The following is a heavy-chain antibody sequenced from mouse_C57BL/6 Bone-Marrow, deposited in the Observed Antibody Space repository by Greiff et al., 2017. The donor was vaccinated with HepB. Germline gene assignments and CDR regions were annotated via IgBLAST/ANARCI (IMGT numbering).Heavy chain of an antibody. CDR2: IYPGSGNN. Sequence: VQLQQSGPELVKPGASVKISCKASGYSFTSYYIHWVKQRPGQGLEWIGWIYPGSGNNKYNEKFKGKATLTADTSSSTAYMQLSSLTSEDSAVYYCARSGPYYAMDYWGQGTSVTVSS. CDR3: ARSGPYYAMDY. J-gene: IGHJ4*01. CDR1: GYSFTSYY. V-gene: IGHV1-66*01. D-gene: IGHD4-1*01.